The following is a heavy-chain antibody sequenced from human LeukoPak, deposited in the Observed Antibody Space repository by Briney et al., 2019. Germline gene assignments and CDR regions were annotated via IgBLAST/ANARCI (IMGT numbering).Heavy chain of an antibody. J-gene: IGHJ4*02. CDR1: GYTFTSYG. CDR2: SSGYNGNT. CDR3: ARVLDCGGDCYGYFDY. V-gene: IGHV1-18*01. Sequence: GASVKVSCKASGYTFTSYGISWVRQAPGQGLEWMGWSSGYNGNTNYAQKLQGRVTMTTDTSTSTAYMELRSLRSDDTAVYYCARVLDCGGDCYGYFDYWGQGTLVTVSS. D-gene: IGHD2-21*02.